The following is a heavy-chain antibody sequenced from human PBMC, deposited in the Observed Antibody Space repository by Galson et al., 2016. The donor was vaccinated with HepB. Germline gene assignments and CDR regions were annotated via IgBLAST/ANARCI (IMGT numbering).Heavy chain of an antibody. CDR3: ARDAGVWFGVPPPDFDF. D-gene: IGHD3-10*01. Sequence: SLRLSCAASGFSFSSYSMHWVSHTPGKGLEWLTIILHDGANENYADSVKGRFTISRDNSKNTLFLQMDRLRTEDTAVYYCARDAGVWFGVPPPDFDFWSQGVQVIVSS. CDR2: ILHDGANE. CDR1: GFSFSSYS. J-gene: IGHJ4*02. V-gene: IGHV3-30-3*01.